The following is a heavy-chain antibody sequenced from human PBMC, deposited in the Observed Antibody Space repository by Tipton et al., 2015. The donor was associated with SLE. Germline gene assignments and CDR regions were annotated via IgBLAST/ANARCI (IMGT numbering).Heavy chain of an antibody. CDR1: GASISSTSYY. V-gene: IGHV4-39*07. D-gene: IGHD2-8*01. CDR3: ARDEWMLGFGY. Sequence: TLSLTCTVSGASISSTSYYWGWIRQAPGKGLEWIGSIYYSGTTYYNPSLKSRVTVSVDTSKNQFSLKLTSVTAADTVLYYWARDEWMLGFGYWGPGPRVTVSS. J-gene: IGHJ4*02. CDR2: IYYSGTT.